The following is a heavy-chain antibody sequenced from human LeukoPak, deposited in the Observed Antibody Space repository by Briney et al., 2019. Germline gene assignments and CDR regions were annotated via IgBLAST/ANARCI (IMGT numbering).Heavy chain of an antibody. CDR3: AQDTNYYGSGFSFY. CDR1: GYTLTELS. Sequence: ASVKVSCKVSGYTLTELSMHWVRQAPGKGLEWMGGFDPENGETIYAQKFQGRVTMTEDTSTDTAYMELSSLRSEDTAVYYCAQDTNYYGSGFSFYWGQGTLVTVSS. D-gene: IGHD3-10*01. V-gene: IGHV1-24*01. CDR2: FDPENGET. J-gene: IGHJ4*02.